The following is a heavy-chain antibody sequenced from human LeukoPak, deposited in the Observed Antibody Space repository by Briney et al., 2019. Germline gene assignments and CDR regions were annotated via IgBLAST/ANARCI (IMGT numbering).Heavy chain of an antibody. Sequence: PGGSLSLSCAASGFTFSDYYMSWIRQAPGKGLEWVSCISSSGSTIYYADSGKGRFTISRDNAKNPLYLQMNSLRAEDTAVYYCARAGYCTGGVCYSAHPNDAFDIWGQGTMVTVSS. V-gene: IGHV3-11*01. J-gene: IGHJ3*02. CDR1: GFTFSDYY. D-gene: IGHD2-8*02. CDR2: ISSSGSTI. CDR3: ARAGYCTGGVCYSAHPNDAFDI.